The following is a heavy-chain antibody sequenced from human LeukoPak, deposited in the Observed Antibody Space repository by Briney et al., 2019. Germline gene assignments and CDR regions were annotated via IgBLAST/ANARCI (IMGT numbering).Heavy chain of an antibody. CDR3: ARDPRNVGLAP. Sequence: PGGSLRLSCVASRFSLSGYWMYWVRQAPGKGLMYISRNNGDGSTTNYADVVKGRFTMSRDNVKNTLYLQMNSLRVEDTAVYYCARDPRNVGLAPWGQGTLVTVSS. D-gene: IGHD2-15*01. CDR2: NNGDGSTT. CDR1: RFSLSGYW. V-gene: IGHV3-74*01. J-gene: IGHJ5*02.